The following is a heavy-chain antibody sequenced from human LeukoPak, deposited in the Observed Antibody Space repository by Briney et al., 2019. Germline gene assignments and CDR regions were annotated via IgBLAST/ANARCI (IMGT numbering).Heavy chain of an antibody. CDR3: ARAASGYSYGLYWD. Sequence: ASVKVSCRASGFTFTGYYMHWVRQAPGQGLEWMGWINPNSGGTNYAQKFQGWVTMTRDTSISTAYMELSRLRSDDTAVYCCARAASGYSYGLYWDWGQGTLVTVSS. CDR1: GFTFTGYY. J-gene: IGHJ4*02. V-gene: IGHV1-2*04. D-gene: IGHD5-18*01. CDR2: INPNSGGT.